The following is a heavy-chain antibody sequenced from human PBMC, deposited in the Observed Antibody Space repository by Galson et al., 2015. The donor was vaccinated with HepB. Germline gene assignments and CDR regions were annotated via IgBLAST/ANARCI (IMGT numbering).Heavy chain of an antibody. CDR3: ARSIPYTSSGDY. D-gene: IGHD6-6*01. J-gene: IGHJ4*02. CDR1: GFTFRNYA. CDR2: ISPAGEST. V-gene: IGHV3-23*01. Sequence: SLRLSCAASGFTFRNYAMNWVRQAPGQGLEWVSTISPAGESTFYADSVKGRFTISRDNSKNALYVQMNSLRAEDTAVYYCARSIPYTSSGDYWGQGTLVTVS.